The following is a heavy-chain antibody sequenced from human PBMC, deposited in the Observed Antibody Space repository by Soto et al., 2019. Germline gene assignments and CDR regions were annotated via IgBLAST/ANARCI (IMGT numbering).Heavy chain of an antibody. J-gene: IGHJ4*02. CDR1: GGSISSGGYY. V-gene: IGHV4-31*03. Sequence: QVQLQEPGPGLVKPSQTLSLTCTVSGGSISSGGYYWSWIRQHPGKGLEWIGYIYYSGSTYYNPSLKSRVTIAVDTYKNKFSLKLSSVTAADTAVYYCARGHGVLRYFDSKQFDDWGQGTLVTVSS. CDR2: IYYSGST. CDR3: ARGHGVLRYFDSKQFDD. D-gene: IGHD3-9*01.